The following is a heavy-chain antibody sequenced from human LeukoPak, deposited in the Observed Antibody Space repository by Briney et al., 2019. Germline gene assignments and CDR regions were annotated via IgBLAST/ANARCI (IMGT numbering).Heavy chain of an antibody. Sequence: GGSLRLSCAASGFTFSSYEMNWVRQAPGKGLEWVSYISSSGSTINYADSVKGRFTISRDNAKNSLYLQMNSLRAEDTAVYYCARADWSGKPSGDWGQGTLVTVSS. CDR3: ARADWSGKPSGD. D-gene: IGHD3-3*01. J-gene: IGHJ4*02. CDR2: ISSSGSTI. V-gene: IGHV3-48*03. CDR1: GFTFSSYE.